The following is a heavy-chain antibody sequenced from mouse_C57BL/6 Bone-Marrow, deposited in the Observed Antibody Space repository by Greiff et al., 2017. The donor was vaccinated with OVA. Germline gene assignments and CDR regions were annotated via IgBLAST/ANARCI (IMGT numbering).Heavy chain of an antibody. Sequence: EVQLQQSGPELVKPGASVKISCKASGYTFTDYYMNWVKQSHGKSLEWIGDINPNNGGTSYNQKFKGKATLTVDKSSSTDYMELRSLTSEDSAVYYCARCRSSLWYFDVWGTGTTVTVSS. V-gene: IGHV1-26*01. J-gene: IGHJ1*03. CDR1: GYTFTDYY. CDR3: ARCRSSLWYFDV. D-gene: IGHD1-1*01. CDR2: INPNNGGT.